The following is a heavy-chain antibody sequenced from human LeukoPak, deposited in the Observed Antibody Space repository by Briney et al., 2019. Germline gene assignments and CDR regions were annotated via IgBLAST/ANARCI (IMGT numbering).Heavy chain of an antibody. Sequence: GSSVKVSCKASGGTFSSYAISWVRQAPGQGLEWMGGIIPIFGTANYAQKFQGRVTITTDESTSTAYMELSSLRSEDTAVYYCARGHYGDYDYYYGMDVWGQGTTVTVSS. J-gene: IGHJ6*02. CDR1: GGTFSSYA. CDR3: ARGHYGDYDYYYGMDV. CDR2: IIPIFGTA. V-gene: IGHV1-69*05. D-gene: IGHD4-17*01.